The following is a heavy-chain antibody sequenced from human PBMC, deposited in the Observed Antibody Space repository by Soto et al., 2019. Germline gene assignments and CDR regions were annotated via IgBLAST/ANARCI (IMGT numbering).Heavy chain of an antibody. Sequence: GGSLRLSCAASGFTFSSYSMNWVRQAPGKGLEWVSSISSSSSYIYYADSVKGRLPISRDNAKNSLYLQMNSRRAEDTAVYYCARDRKAVVGLYYYYYYMDVWGKGTTVTVSS. D-gene: IGHD2-15*01. CDR2: ISSSSSYI. CDR1: GFTFSSYS. V-gene: IGHV3-21*01. CDR3: ARDRKAVVGLYYYYYYMDV. J-gene: IGHJ6*03.